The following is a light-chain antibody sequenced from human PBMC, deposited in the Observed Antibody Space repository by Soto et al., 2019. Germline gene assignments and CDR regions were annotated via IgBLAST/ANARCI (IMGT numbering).Light chain of an antibody. CDR3: QQYYSTLSWT. Sequence: DIVMTQSPDSLAVSLGERATINCKSSQSVLYSSNNKNYLAWYQQKPGQPPKLLIYWASTRESGVPDRFSGSGSGTDFTLTISSLQAEDVAVYYCQQYYSTLSWTFGQGTKGDIK. CDR1: QSVLYSSNNKNY. V-gene: IGKV4-1*01. J-gene: IGKJ1*01. CDR2: WAS.